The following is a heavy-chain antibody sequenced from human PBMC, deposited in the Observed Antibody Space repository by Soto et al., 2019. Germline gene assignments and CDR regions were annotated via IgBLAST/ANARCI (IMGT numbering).Heavy chain of an antibody. J-gene: IGHJ6*02. CDR1: GFTFSSYW. V-gene: IGHV3-74*01. D-gene: IGHD3-9*01. CDR2: INSDGSST. CDR3: ARDADDDILTGYWWGMDV. Sequence: GGSLRLSCAASGFTFSSYWMHWVRQAPGKGLVWVSRINSDGSSTSYADSVKGRFTISRDNAKNTLYLQMNSLRAEDTAVYYCARDADDDILTGYWWGMDVWGQGTTVTVSS.